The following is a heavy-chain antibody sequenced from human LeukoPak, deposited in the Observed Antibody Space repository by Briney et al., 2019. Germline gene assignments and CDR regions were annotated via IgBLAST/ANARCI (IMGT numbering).Heavy chain of an antibody. V-gene: IGHV4-59*12. CDR2: IYYSGST. D-gene: IGHD3-10*01. J-gene: IGHJ6*04. Sequence: SETLSLTCTVSGGSISSYYWSWIRQPPGKGLEWIGYIYYSGSTNYNPSLKSRVTISVDTSKNQFSLKLSSVTAADTAVYYCARRHYYGSGSRGMDVWGKGTTVTISS. CDR3: ARRHYYGSGSRGMDV. CDR1: GGSISSYY.